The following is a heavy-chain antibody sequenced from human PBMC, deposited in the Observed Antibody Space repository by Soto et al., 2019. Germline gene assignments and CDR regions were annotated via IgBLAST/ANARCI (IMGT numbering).Heavy chain of an antibody. D-gene: IGHD3-22*01. CDR1: GGSISSYY. CDR3: ARESPTYYYDSSGAFDI. CDR2: IYYSGST. J-gene: IGHJ3*02. V-gene: IGHV4-59*01. Sequence: SETLSLTCTVSGGSISSYYWGWIRQPPGKGLEWIGYIYYSGSTNYNPSLKSRVTISVDTSKNQFSLKLSSVTAADTAVYYCARESPTYYYDSSGAFDIWGQGTMVTVSS.